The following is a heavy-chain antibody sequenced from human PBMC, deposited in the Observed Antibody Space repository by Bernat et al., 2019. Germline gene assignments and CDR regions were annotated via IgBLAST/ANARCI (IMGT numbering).Heavy chain of an antibody. CDR3: AHGYSSNRYPQGDNWFDP. CDR2: IYWDDDK. J-gene: IGHJ5*02. D-gene: IGHD6-13*01. CDR1: GFSLSTSGVG. V-gene: IGHV2-5*02. Sequence: QITLKESGPTLVKPTQTLTLTCTFSGFSLSTSGVGVGWIRQPPGKALEWLALIYWDDDKRYSPSLKSRLTITKDTSKNQVVLKMTNMDPVDTATYYWAHGYSSNRYPQGDNWFDPWGQGTLVTVSS.